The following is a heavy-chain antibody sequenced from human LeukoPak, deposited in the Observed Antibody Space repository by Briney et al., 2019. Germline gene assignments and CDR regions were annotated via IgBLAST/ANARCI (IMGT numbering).Heavy chain of an antibody. CDR3: TTGPMVRGVLLDY. V-gene: IGHV3-15*01. CDR2: IRSKTDGETT. CDR1: GFTFSSYA. J-gene: IGHJ4*02. Sequence: RPGGSLRLSCAASGFTFSSYAMSWVRQAPGKGLEWVGRIRSKTDGETTDYAAPVKGRFTVSRDDSKNTLYLQMNSLKSEDTAVYYCTTGPMVRGVLLDYWGQGTLLTVSS. D-gene: IGHD3-10*01.